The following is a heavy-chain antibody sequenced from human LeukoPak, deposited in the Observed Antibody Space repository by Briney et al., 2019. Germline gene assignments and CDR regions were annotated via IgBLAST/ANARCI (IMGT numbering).Heavy chain of an antibody. CDR3: AKATSSGWYYFDD. CDR2: ISGSGGST. CDR1: GFTFSNYA. D-gene: IGHD6-19*01. Sequence: GGSLRLSCAASGFTFSNYAMSWVRQAPGKGLEWVSVISGSGGSTYYADSVKGRFTISRDSSKNTLYLQMNSLRAEDTAVYHCAKATSSGWYYFDDWGQGTLVTVSS. J-gene: IGHJ4*02. V-gene: IGHV3-23*01.